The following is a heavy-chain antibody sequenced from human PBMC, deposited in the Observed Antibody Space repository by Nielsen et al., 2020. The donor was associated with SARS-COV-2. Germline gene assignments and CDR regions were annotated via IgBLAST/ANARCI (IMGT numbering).Heavy chain of an antibody. CDR2: INPSGGST. Sequence: ASVKVSCKASGGTFSSYAISWVRQAPGQGLEWMGIINPSGGSTSYAQKFQGRVTMTRDTSTSTVYMELSSLRSEDTAVYYCARGSKYQPDYWGQGTLVTVSS. V-gene: IGHV1-46*01. CDR1: GGTFSSYA. D-gene: IGHD2-2*01. CDR3: ARGSKYQPDY. J-gene: IGHJ4*02.